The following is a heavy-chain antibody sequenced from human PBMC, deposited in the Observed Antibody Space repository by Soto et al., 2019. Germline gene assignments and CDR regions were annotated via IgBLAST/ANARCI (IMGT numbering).Heavy chain of an antibody. V-gene: IGHV1-18*01. D-gene: IGHD3-10*01. Sequence: ASVKVSCKASGYTFSSYGISWVRQAPGQGLEWMGWISAYNGNTNYAQKLQGRVTMTTDTSTSTAYMELRSLRSDDTAVYYCAGPVNYGSGSHWFEPWGKGTLVTVSS. CDR2: ISAYNGNT. J-gene: IGHJ5*02. CDR3: AGPVNYGSGSHWFEP. CDR1: GYTFSSYG.